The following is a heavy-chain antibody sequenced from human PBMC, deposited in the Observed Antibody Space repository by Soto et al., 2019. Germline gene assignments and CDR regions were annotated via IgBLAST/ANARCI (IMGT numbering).Heavy chain of an antibody. CDR3: AKGRYCDSSGGCANY. CDR2: ISGSGHAT. V-gene: IGHV3-23*01. D-gene: IGHD3-22*01. Sequence: EVRLLESGGGSVPPGASARLSCLTSGFMFDNYAMSWVRQSPARGLEWVAAISGSGHATYYTQSVRGRFTISRDKSKKTVFLQMNNLRTEDTAIYYCAKGRYCDSSGGCANYWGLGTLVTVSS. J-gene: IGHJ4*02. CDR1: GFMFDNYA.